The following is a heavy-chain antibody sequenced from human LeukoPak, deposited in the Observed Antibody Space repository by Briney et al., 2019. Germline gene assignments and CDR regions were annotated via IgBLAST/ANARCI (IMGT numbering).Heavy chain of an antibody. D-gene: IGHD2-15*01. Sequence: GASVEVSCKASGYTFTSYGISWVRQAPGQGLEWMGWISAYNGNTNYAQKLQGRVTMTTDTSTSTAYMELRSLRPDDTAVYYCARESSGGSCYYWGQGTLVTVSS. CDR1: GYTFTSYG. CDR3: ARESSGGSCYY. CDR2: ISAYNGNT. J-gene: IGHJ4*02. V-gene: IGHV1-18*01.